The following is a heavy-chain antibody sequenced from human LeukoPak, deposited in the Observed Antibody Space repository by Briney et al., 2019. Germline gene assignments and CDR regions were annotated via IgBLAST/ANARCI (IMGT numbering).Heavy chain of an antibody. CDR3: ARDRHIAAAVHYYYIDV. CDR1: GGTFSSYD. J-gene: IGHJ6*03. V-gene: IGHV1-69*05. Sequence: SVKVLCRVSGGTFSSYDISWVRQASGKGLEWMGRIIPLFGTANYAQKFQGRVTITTDESTSTAYMELSSLRSEDTAVYYCARDRHIAAAVHYYYIDVWGKGTPVTVSS. D-gene: IGHD6-13*01. CDR2: IIPLFGTA.